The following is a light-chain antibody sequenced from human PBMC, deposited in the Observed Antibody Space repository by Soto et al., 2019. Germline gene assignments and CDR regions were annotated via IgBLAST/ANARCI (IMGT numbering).Light chain of an antibody. J-gene: IGLJ1*01. Sequence: QSALTQPRSVSGSPGQSVTISCTGTSSDVGGYNYVSWYQQHPGKAPKLMIYDVSKRPSGVPDRFSGSKSGNTASLTISGLQAEDEADYYCQSYDNSLSGSGVFGTGTKVTVL. CDR2: DVS. CDR1: SSDVGGYNY. CDR3: QSYDNSLSGSGV. V-gene: IGLV2-11*01.